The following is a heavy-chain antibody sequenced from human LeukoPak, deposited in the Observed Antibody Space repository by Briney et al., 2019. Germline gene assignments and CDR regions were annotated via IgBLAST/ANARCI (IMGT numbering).Heavy chain of an antibody. D-gene: IGHD3-16*02. CDR3: ARAPMITFGGVIVEFDY. J-gene: IGHJ4*02. Sequence: ASVKVSCKASGYTFTSYDINRVRQATGQGLEWMGWMNPNSGNTGYAQKFQGRVTMTRNTSISTAYMELSSLRSEDTAVYYCARAPMITFGGVIVEFDYWGQGTLVTVSS. CDR1: GYTFTSYD. CDR2: MNPNSGNT. V-gene: IGHV1-8*01.